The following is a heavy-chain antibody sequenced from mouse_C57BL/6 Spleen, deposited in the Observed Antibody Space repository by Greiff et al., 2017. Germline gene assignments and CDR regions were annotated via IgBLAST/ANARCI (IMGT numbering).Heavy chain of an antibody. CDR1: GFTFSSYG. D-gene: IGHD2-3*01. CDR3: ARQGAYDGNFFFDY. Sequence: EVKLMESGGDLVKPGGSLKLSCAASGFTFSSYGMSWVRQTPDKRLEWVATISSGGSYTYYPDSVKGRFTISRDNAKNTLYLQMSSLKSEDTAMYYCARQGAYDGNFFFDYWGQGTTLTVSS. CDR2: ISSGGSYT. V-gene: IGHV5-6*01. J-gene: IGHJ2*01.